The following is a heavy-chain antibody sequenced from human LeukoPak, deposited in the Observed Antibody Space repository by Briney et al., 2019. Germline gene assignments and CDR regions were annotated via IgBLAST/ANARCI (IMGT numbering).Heavy chain of an antibody. CDR3: AGRPTVTTPLTA. CDR2: ISSSSSYI. Sequence: GGSLRLSCAASGFTFSRYSMNWVRQAPGKGLEWVSSISSSSSYIYDADSVKGRFTISRDNAKNSLYLQMNSLRAEDTAVYYCAGRPTVTTPLTAWGQGTLVTVSS. CDR1: GFTFSRYS. J-gene: IGHJ5*02. V-gene: IGHV3-21*01. D-gene: IGHD4-17*01.